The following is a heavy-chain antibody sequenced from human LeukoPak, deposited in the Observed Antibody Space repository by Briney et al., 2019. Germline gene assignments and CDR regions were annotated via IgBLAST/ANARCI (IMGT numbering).Heavy chain of an antibody. V-gene: IGHV3-30*04. Sequence: GGSLRPSCAASGFTFSSYAMHWVRQAPGKGLEWVAVISYDGSNKYYADSVKGRFTISRDNSKNTLYLQMNSLRAEDTAMYYCARDKGYCSSTSCYGYYYYGMDVWGKGTTVTVSS. D-gene: IGHD2-2*01. J-gene: IGHJ6*04. CDR2: ISYDGSNK. CDR3: ARDKGYCSSTSCYGYYYYGMDV. CDR1: GFTFSSYA.